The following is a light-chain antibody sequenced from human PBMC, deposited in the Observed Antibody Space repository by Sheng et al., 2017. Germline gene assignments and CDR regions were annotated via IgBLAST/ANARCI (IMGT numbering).Light chain of an antibody. CDR2: DVT. CDR1: STDVGGYNY. V-gene: IGLV2-14*03. Sequence: QSALTQPASVSGSPGQSITISCTGTSTDVGGYNYVSWYQQHPGKAPKLLIYDVTNRPSGVSNRFSGSKSGNTASLTISGLQTEDEADYYCSSYTRTSTPYVFGTGTQVTVL. CDR3: SSYTRTSTPYV. J-gene: IGLJ1*01.